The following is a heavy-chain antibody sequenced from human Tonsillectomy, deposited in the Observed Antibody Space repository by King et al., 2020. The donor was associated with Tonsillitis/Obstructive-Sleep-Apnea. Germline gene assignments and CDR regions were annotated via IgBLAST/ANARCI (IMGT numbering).Heavy chain of an antibody. D-gene: IGHD6-13*01. J-gene: IGHJ4*02. Sequence: VQLVESGGGVVQPGRSLRLSCAASGFTFSNYAMHWVRQAPGKGLEWVAVISYDGTNKYYADSVKGRFTISRDNSKNTLYLQMNGLRAEDTAVYYCAGAEGAGGGDYGGQGALFTVSS. CDR1: GFTFSNYA. V-gene: IGHV3-30*04. CDR3: AGAEGAGGGDY. CDR2: ISYDGTNK.